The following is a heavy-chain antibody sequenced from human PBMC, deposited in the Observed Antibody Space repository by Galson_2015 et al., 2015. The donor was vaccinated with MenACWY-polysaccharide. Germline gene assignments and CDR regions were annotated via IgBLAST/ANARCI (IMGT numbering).Heavy chain of an antibody. J-gene: IGHJ3*02. V-gene: IGHV6-1*01. CDR3: ARGAYSFFDT. CDR2: TYRGSN. Sequence: CAISGDSVSNNHVAWNWIRQSPSRGLEWLGRTYRGSNQYAASMRGRIAINSDTSTNQFSLQLSSVTPEDTGLYYCARGAYSFFDTWGQGTMVTVSS. CDR1: GDSVSNNHVA. D-gene: IGHD2-15*01.